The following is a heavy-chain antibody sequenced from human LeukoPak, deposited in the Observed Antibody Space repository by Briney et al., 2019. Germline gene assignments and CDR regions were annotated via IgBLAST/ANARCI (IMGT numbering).Heavy chain of an antibody. CDR1: GGTFSSYA. D-gene: IGHD1-26*01. Sequence: SVKVSCKASGGTFSSYAISWVRQAPGQGLEWMGGIIPIFGTANYAQKFQGRVTITADESTSTAYMELSSLRSEDTAVYYCAREAQYSGSYSSFDYWGQGTLVTVSS. J-gene: IGHJ4*02. CDR3: AREAQYSGSYSSFDY. V-gene: IGHV1-69*13. CDR2: IIPIFGTA.